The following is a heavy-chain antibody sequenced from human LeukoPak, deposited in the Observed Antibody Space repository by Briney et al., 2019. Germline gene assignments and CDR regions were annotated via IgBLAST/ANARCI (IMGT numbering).Heavy chain of an antibody. D-gene: IGHD1-26*01. CDR2: INPNSGGT. CDR1: GYTFTSYG. V-gene: IGHV1-2*02. Sequence: ASVKVSCKASGYTFTSYGISWVRQTPGQGLEWMGWINPNSGGTNYAQDFYGRVTMTRDTSISTAYMELSRLRSDDTAVYYCARAGGSGNLAWGQGTLVTVSS. J-gene: IGHJ5*02. CDR3: ARAGGSGNLA.